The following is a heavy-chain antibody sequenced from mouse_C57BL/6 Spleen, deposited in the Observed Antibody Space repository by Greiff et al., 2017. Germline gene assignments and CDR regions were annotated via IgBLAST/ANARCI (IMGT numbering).Heavy chain of an antibody. CDR3: ARRITTVVRAMDY. D-gene: IGHD1-1*01. J-gene: IGHJ4*01. V-gene: IGHV5-17*01. CDR1: GFTFSDYG. CDR2: ISSGSSTI. Sequence: EVMLVESGGGLVKPGGSLKLSCAASGFTFSDYGMNWVRQAPEKGLEWVAYISSGSSTIYYADTVKGRFTISRDNAKNTLFLQMTSLRSEDTAMYYCARRITTVVRAMDYWGQGTSVTVSS.